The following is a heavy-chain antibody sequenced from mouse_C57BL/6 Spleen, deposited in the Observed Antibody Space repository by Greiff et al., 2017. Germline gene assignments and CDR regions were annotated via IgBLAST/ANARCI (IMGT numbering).Heavy chain of an antibody. Sequence: VQLKESGPELVKPGASVKISCKASGYSFTDYNMNWVKQSNGKSLEWIGVINPNYGTTSYNQKFKGKATLTVDPSSSTAYMQLNRLTSEDSAVYYGARKIHYYGSSSDWYFDVWGTGTTVTVSS. J-gene: IGHJ1*03. V-gene: IGHV1-39*01. CDR1: GYSFTDYN. CDR3: ARKIHYYGSSSDWYFDV. D-gene: IGHD1-1*01. CDR2: INPNYGTT.